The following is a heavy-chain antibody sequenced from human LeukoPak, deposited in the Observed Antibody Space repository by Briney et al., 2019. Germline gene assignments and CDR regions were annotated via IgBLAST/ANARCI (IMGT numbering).Heavy chain of an antibody. Sequence: GGSLRLSCAASGFTFSSYAMSWVRQAPGKGLEWVSAISGSGGSTYYADSVKGRFTISRDNSKNTLYLQMNSLRAEDTAVYYCAKHQRAVAGSGGDWFDPWGQGTLVTVSS. CDR3: AKHQRAVAGSGGDWFDP. V-gene: IGHV3-23*01. D-gene: IGHD6-19*01. CDR2: ISGSGGST. J-gene: IGHJ5*02. CDR1: GFTFSSYA.